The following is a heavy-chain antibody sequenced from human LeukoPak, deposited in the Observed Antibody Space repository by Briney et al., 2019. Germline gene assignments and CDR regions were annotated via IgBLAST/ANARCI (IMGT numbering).Heavy chain of an antibody. D-gene: IGHD2-21*01. CDR3: ARDGRDLGHCVGLNCFPEWFLYSYYYMDV. CDR1: GYSFIDYY. V-gene: IGHV1-2*02. CDR2: LNLKSGVA. Sequence: ASVKVSCKASGYSFIDYYVHWIRQAPGQGLEWMGWLNLKSGVASYALRHQGRVSLTTDTTINTAYLELRGLIPDDTAVYYCARDGRDLGHCVGLNCFPEWFLYSYYYMDVWGKGTTVTVSS. J-gene: IGHJ6*03.